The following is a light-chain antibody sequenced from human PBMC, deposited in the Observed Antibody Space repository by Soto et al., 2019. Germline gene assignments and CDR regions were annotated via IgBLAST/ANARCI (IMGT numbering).Light chain of an antibody. Sequence: EVVLTQSPATLSLSPGERATLSCRASQSFSSYLSYLAWYQQKPGQAPRLLIYDASNRATGIPARFSGSGSGTDFTLTISSLEPEDFAVYYCQLRSNWPPDFGGGPKVEIK. J-gene: IGKJ4*01. V-gene: IGKV3-11*01. CDR3: QLRSNWPPD. CDR1: QSFSSYLSY. CDR2: DAS.